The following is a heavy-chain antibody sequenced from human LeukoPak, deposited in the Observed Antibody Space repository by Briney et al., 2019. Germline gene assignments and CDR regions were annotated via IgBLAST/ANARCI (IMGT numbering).Heavy chain of an antibody. CDR3: AKDQTADAGSYYYYYYGMDV. CDR2: ISGSGGST. CDR1: GFTFSSYA. D-gene: IGHD3-10*01. J-gene: IGHJ6*02. V-gene: IGHV3-23*01. Sequence: GGSLRLSCAASGFTFSSYAMSWVRQAPGKGLEWVSAISGSGGSTYYADSVKGRFTISRDNSKNTLYLQMNSLGAEDTAVYYCAKDQTADAGSYYYYYYGMDVWGQGTTVTVSS.